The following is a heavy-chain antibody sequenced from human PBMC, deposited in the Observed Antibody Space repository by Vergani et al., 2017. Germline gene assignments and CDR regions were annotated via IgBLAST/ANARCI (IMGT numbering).Heavy chain of an antibody. J-gene: IGHJ4*02. D-gene: IGHD6-19*01. CDR1: GFTFSSYA. CDR3: AKGLGAVAVQDDY. V-gene: IGHV3-64*01. Sequence: EVQLVESGGGLVQPGGSLRLSCAASGFTFSSYAMHWVRQAPGKGLEYVSAISSNGGSTYYANSVKGRFTISRDNSKNTLYLQMGSLRAEDMAVYYCAKGLGAVAVQDDYWGQGTLVTVSS. CDR2: ISSNGGST.